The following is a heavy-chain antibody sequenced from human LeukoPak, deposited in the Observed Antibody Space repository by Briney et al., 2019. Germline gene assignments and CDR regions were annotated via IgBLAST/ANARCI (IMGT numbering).Heavy chain of an antibody. J-gene: IGHJ5*02. CDR3: AKWSDYYGSGSSNWFDP. D-gene: IGHD3-10*01. V-gene: IGHV3-23*01. Sequence: GGSLRLSCAASGFTFSSYAMSWVRQAPGKGLEWVSAISGSGGSTYYADSVKGRFTISRDNSKNTLYLQMNSLRAEDTAVYYCAKWSDYYGSGSSNWFDPWGQGTLVTVSS. CDR2: ISGSGGST. CDR1: GFTFSSYA.